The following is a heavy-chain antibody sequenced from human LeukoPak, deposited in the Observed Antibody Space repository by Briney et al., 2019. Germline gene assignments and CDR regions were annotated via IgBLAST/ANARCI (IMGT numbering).Heavy chain of an antibody. D-gene: IGHD3-10*01. CDR1: GFTVSSNY. V-gene: IGHV3-53*01. CDR2: IYRGGST. J-gene: IGHJ4*02. CDR3: ASEYYYGSGSFSEGY. Sequence: GGSLRLSCAASGFTVSSNYMSGVRQAPGKGLEWVSVIYRGGSTYYADSVKGRFTISRDNTKNTLYLQMNSLRAEDTAVYYCASEYYYGSGSFSEGYWGQGTLVTVSS.